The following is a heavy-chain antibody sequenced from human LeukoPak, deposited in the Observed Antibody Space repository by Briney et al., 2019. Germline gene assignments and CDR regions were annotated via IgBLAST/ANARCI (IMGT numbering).Heavy chain of an antibody. V-gene: IGHV1-69*04. CDR2: IIPILGIA. CDR3: ASRWTKKPFDY. J-gene: IGHJ4*02. CDR1: DGTFSSYA. Sequence: GSSVKVSCKASDGTFSSYAISWVRQAPGQGLEWMGRIIPILGIANYAQKFQGRVTITADKSTTTAYMELSSLRSEDTAVYYCASRWTKKPFDYWGQGTLVTVSS. D-gene: IGHD2-15*01.